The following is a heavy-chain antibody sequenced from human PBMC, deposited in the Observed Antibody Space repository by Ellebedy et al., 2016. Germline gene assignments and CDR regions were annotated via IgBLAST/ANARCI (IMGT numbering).Heavy chain of an antibody. CDR2: IYYSGST. D-gene: IGHD3-16*01. Sequence: SETLSLXXTVSGGSISSSSYYWGWIRQPPGKGLEWIGSIYYSGSTYYNPSLKSRVTISVDTSKNQFSLKLSSVTAADTAVYYCARAGGWGASDYWGQGTPVTVSS. V-gene: IGHV4-39*07. J-gene: IGHJ4*02. CDR3: ARAGGWGASDY. CDR1: GGSISSSSYY.